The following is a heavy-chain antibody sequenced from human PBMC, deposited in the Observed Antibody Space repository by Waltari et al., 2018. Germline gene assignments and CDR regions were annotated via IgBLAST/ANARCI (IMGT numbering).Heavy chain of an antibody. Sequence: EVQLVESGGGLVQPGGSLRLSCAASGFSFSTYWMTWARHAPGEGLVCLSRINPDGTTIMYADSVKGRFTTSRDNAKNTLYLQMNSLRADDTAVYYCARSGFMDVWGQGTTVTVSS. CDR1: GFSFSTYW. CDR3: ARSGFMDV. CDR2: INPDGTTI. V-gene: IGHV3-74*03. J-gene: IGHJ6*02. D-gene: IGHD3-10*01.